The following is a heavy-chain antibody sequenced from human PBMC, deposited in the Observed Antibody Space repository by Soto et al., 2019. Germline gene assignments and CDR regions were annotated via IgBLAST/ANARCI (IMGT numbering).Heavy chain of an antibody. V-gene: IGHV3-23*01. J-gene: IGHJ5*02. CDR3: ARGGYPSNWFDP. D-gene: IGHD3-10*01. CDR2: ISGTGGST. Sequence: EVQLLESGGGLIQPGGSLRLSCAASGFTFSDYAMSWVRQAPGKGLEWVSAISGTGGSTYYADSVKGRFTISRDNSKNTLYLQMNSLRAEDTAVYYCARGGYPSNWFDPWGQGTLVTVSS. CDR1: GFTFSDYA.